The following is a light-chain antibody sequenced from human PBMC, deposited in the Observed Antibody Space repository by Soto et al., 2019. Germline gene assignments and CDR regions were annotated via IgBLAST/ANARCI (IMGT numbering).Light chain of an antibody. CDR3: CSYAGSSTFV. CDR1: SSDVGSYNL. Sequence: QPALTQPASVSGSPGQSITISCTGTSSDVGSYNLVSCYQQHPGKAPKLMIYEGRKRPSGVSNRFSGSKSGNTASLTISGLQAEDEADYYCCSYAGSSTFVFGTGTKVTVL. J-gene: IGLJ1*01. CDR2: EGR. V-gene: IGLV2-23*01.